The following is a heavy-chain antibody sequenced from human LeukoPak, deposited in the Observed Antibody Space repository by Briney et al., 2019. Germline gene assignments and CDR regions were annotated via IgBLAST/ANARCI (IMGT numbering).Heavy chain of an antibody. CDR1: GYTFTSYD. CDR3: AVTRGPDILTGYYPYYYYYYMDV. D-gene: IGHD3-9*01. CDR2: MNPNSGNT. Sequence: GASVKVSCKASGYTFTSYDINWVRQATGQGLEWMGWMNPNSGNTGYAQKFQGRVTITRNTSISTAYMELSSLRSEDTAVYYCAVTRGPDILTGYYPYYYYYYMDVWGKGTTVTISS. V-gene: IGHV1-8*03. J-gene: IGHJ6*03.